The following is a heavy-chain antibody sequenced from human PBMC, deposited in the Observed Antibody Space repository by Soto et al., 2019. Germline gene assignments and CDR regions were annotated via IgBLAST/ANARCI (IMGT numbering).Heavy chain of an antibody. CDR2: VFSSGTT. J-gene: IGHJ6*02. CDR1: XXXXXXXXXX. V-gene: IGHV4-30-4*01. CDR3: XXXXXXXXXXXXXXV. Sequence: VQLRESGPGLVKPSQTLSLTCTVXXXXXXXXXXXXXXXXXPPGXGLEWIGYVFSSGTTYYNPSLKGRVSISLDASENQFXXXXXXXXXXXXXXXXXXXXXXXXXXXXXXXVXGQGTTVTVSS.